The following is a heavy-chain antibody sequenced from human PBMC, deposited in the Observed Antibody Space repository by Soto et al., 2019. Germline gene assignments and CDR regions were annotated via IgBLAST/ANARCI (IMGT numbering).Heavy chain of an antibody. J-gene: IGHJ6*02. Sequence: PGGSLRLSCAASGFTFSSYAMHWVRQAPGKGLEWVAVISYDGSNKYYADSVKGRFTISRDNSKNTLYLQMNSLRAEDTAVYYCARDIESALAARPGYYYGMDVWGQGTTVTVS. CDR2: ISYDGSNK. V-gene: IGHV3-30-3*01. CDR3: ARDIESALAARPGYYYGMDV. D-gene: IGHD6-6*01. CDR1: GFTFSSYA.